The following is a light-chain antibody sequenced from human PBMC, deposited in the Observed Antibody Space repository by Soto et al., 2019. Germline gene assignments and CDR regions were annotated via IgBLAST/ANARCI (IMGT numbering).Light chain of an antibody. J-gene: IGKJ5*01. CDR1: QSVSSN. Sequence: EIMMTQFPTTLAVSPGERANLSCRASQSVSSNLAWYQQKPGRAPRLVIYGASTRATGIPARFSGSGSGTEFTLTISSLQSEDFAVYYCQQYGSSFGQGTQLEIK. V-gene: IGKV3-15*01. CDR2: GAS. CDR3: QQYGSS.